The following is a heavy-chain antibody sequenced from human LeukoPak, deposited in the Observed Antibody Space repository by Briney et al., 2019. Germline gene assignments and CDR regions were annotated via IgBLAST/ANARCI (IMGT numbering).Heavy chain of an antibody. J-gene: IGHJ4*02. CDR1: GGSISSSSYY. Sequence: PSETLSLTCTVSGGSISSSSYYWGWIRQPPGKGLEWIGYIYHSGSTYYNPSLKSRVTISVDRSKNQFSLKLSSVTAADTAVYYCARGLTPLYYFDYWGQGTLVTVSS. D-gene: IGHD3-9*01. CDR2: IYHSGST. V-gene: IGHV4-39*07. CDR3: ARGLTPLYYFDY.